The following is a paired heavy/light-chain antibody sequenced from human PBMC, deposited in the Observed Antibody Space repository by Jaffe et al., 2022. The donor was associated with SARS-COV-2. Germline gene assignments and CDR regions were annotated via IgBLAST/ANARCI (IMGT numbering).Light chain of an antibody. CDR3: HQYNNWPQT. Sequence: EIVVTQSPATLSVSPGERATLSCRASQRIGVNLAWYQQKPGQVPRLLIYGATSRATGIPARFSGSGSGTEFILTISGLASEDSAVYYCHQYNNWPQTFGQGTKVEIK. V-gene: IGKV3-15*01. CDR1: QRIGVN. J-gene: IGKJ1*01. CDR2: GAT.
Heavy chain of an antibody. CDR1: GFKFEDYA. D-gene: IGHD3-10*01. Sequence: EVQLVESGGDLVQPGSSLTLSCAASGFKFEDYAMFWVRQVPGRGLEWVSGISWDTSNIDYADSVKGRFTISRDNAKKSLYLHMNSLRPGDTAFYYCAKAMWFGEFWYFDSWGQGTLVTVSS. CDR2: ISWDTSNI. CDR3: AKAMWFGEFWYFDS. J-gene: IGHJ4*02. V-gene: IGHV3-9*01.